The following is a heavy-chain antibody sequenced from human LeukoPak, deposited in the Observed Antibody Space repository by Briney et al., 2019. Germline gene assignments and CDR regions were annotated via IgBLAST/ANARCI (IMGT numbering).Heavy chain of an antibody. Sequence: SGGSLRLSCAASGFTFSDYYMSWIRQAPGKGLEWVSYISSSGSTIYYADSVKGRFTISRDNAKNSLYLQMNSLRAEDTAVYYCARGRQDSGSPLDAFDIWGQGTMVTVSS. V-gene: IGHV3-11*04. CDR1: GFTFSDYY. CDR3: ARGRQDSGSPLDAFDI. J-gene: IGHJ3*02. D-gene: IGHD1-26*01. CDR2: ISSSGSTI.